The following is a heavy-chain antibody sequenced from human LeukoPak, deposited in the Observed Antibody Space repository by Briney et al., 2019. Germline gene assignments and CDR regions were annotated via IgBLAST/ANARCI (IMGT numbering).Heavy chain of an antibody. CDR2: INHSGST. J-gene: IGHJ6*02. Sequence: SETLSLTCAVYGGSFSGYYWSWIRQPPGKGLEWIGEINHSGSTNYNPSLKSRVTISVGTSKNQFSLKLSSVTAADTAVYYCAISRGKFRGMDVWGQGTTVTVSS. D-gene: IGHD2/OR15-2a*01. V-gene: IGHV4-34*01. CDR1: GGSFSGYY. CDR3: AISRGKFRGMDV.